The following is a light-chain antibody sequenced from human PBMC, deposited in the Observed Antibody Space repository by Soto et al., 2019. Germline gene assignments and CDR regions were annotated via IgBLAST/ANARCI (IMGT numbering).Light chain of an antibody. V-gene: IGKV3-11*01. J-gene: IGKJ1*01. CDR3: QQYGSSRT. CDR2: DAS. CDR1: QSLSSY. Sequence: IVLTQSPATLSLSPWERATLSCRASQSLSSYLAWYQQKPGQAPRLLIYDASNRATGIPARFSGSGSGTDFTLIISRLEPEDFAVYYCQQYGSSRTFGQGTKVDIK.